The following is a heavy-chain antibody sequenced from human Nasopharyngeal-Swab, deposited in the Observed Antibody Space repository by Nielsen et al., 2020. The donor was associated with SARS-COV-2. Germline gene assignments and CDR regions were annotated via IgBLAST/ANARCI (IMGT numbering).Heavy chain of an antibody. CDR3: ARGGITMVREVIINYYYYYMDV. Sequence: WVRQAPGQGLEWMGGIIPIFGTANYAQKFQGRVTITADESTSAAYMELSSLRSEDTAVYYCARGGITMVREVIINYYYYYMDVWGKGTPVTVSS. D-gene: IGHD3-10*01. CDR2: IIPIFGTA. J-gene: IGHJ6*03. V-gene: IGHV1-69*01.